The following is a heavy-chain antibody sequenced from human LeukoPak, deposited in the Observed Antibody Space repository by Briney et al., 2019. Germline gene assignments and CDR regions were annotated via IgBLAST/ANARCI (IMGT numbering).Heavy chain of an antibody. CDR3: ARARSGSYYVYY. V-gene: IGHV1-2*02. D-gene: IGHD1-26*01. CDR2: INPNSGGT. J-gene: IGHJ4*02. Sequence: ASVKVSCKASGYTFTGYYMHWVRQAPGQGLGWMGWINPNSGGTNYAQKFQGRVTMTRDTSISTAYMELSRLRSDDTAVYYCARARSGSYYVYYWGQGTLVTVSS. CDR1: GYTFTGYY.